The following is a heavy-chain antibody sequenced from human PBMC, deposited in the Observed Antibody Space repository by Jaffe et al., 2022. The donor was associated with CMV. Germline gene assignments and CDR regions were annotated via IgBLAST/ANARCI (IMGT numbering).Heavy chain of an antibody. CDR3: ARPRYYDSSGSFDY. J-gene: IGHJ4*02. CDR1: GGSFSGYY. CDR2: INHSGST. D-gene: IGHD3-22*01. V-gene: IGHV4-34*01. Sequence: QVQLQQWGAGLLKPSETLSLTCAVYGGSFSGYYWSWIRQPPGKGLEWIGEINHSGSTNYNPSLKSRVTISVDTSKNQFSLKLSSVTAADTAVYYCARPRYYDSSGSFDYWGQGTLVTVSS.